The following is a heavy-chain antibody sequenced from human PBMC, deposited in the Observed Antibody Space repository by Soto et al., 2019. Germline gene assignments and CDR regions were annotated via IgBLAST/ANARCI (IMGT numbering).Heavy chain of an antibody. Sequence: SETLSLTCTVSGGSISSSDYYWGWIRQPPGKGLERIVTIYYSGSTYYNPSLKSRVTMSVDTSKNQLSLNLTSVTAADTAVYYCARHQTAPRIDYWGQGILVTVSS. D-gene: IGHD2-21*02. J-gene: IGHJ4*02. V-gene: IGHV4-39*01. CDR1: GGSISSSDYY. CDR3: ARHQTAPRIDY. CDR2: IYYSGST.